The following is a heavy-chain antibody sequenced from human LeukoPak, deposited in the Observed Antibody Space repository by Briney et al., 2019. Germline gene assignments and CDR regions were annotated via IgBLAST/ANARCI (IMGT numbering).Heavy chain of an antibody. CDR2: INHSGST. J-gene: IGHJ3*02. CDR1: GGSFSGYY. Sequence: KPSETLSLTCAVYGGSFSGYYWSWIRQPPGKGLEWIGEINHSGSTNCNPSLKSRVTISVDTSKNQFSLKLSSVTAADTAVYYCAGKGASGAFDIWGQGTMVTVSS. V-gene: IGHV4-34*01. CDR3: AGKGASGAFDI. D-gene: IGHD4/OR15-4a*01.